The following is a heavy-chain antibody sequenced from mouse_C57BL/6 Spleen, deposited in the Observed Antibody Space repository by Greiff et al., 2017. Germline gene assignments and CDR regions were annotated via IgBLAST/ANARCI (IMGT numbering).Heavy chain of an antibody. V-gene: IGHV1-26*01. Sequence: EVQLQQSGPELVKPGASVKISCKASGYTFTDYYMNWVKQSPGQSLEWIGDIHPNNGGTSYNQKFKGKATLTVDKSSSTASMELRSLTSEDSAVEYCASGRAYYRSCWDFDVWGTGTTVTVSS. CDR1: GYTFTDYY. J-gene: IGHJ1*03. CDR2: IHPNNGGT. CDR3: ASGRAYYRSCWDFDV. D-gene: IGHD1-1*01.